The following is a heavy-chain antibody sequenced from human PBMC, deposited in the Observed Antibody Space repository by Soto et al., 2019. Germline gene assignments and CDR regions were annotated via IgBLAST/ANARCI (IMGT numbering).Heavy chain of an antibody. CDR2: ISHEGTSR. J-gene: IGHJ4*02. V-gene: IGHV3-30-3*01. D-gene: IGHD3-10*01. Sequence: QVRLVESGGGVVQPGRSLRLSCAASGFTFNIYAMHWVRQAPGKGLEWVAVISHEGTSRYYADSVKGRVTISRDNSKSMVFVHMNSLGVEDTAVYYCVRSSGVPTPDFAYWGQGTLVTVSS. CDR3: VRSSGVPTPDFAY. CDR1: GFTFNIYA.